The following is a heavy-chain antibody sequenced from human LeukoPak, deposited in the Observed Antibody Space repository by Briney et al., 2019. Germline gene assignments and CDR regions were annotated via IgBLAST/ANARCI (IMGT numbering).Heavy chain of an antibody. Sequence: ASVKVSCKASGYTFTDYYIHWVRQAPGQGLEWMGWVNPNSGGTYYAQKFQGRVTMTRDTSISTAYIQLSRLRSDDTAVYYCARGRRILVGDPNAGDFFDYWGQGALVTVSS. CDR3: ARGRRILVGDPNAGDFFDY. J-gene: IGHJ4*02. CDR2: VNPNSGGT. V-gene: IGHV1-2*02. D-gene: IGHD1-26*01. CDR1: GYTFTDYY.